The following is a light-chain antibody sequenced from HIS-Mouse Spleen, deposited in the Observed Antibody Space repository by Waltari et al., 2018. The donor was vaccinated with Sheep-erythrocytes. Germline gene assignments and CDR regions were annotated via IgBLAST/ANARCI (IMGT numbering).Light chain of an antibody. CDR3: QQYNNWPRT. CDR2: GAS. CDR1: QSVSSN. J-gene: IGKJ2*01. V-gene: IGKV3-15*01. Sequence: EIVMTQSPATLSVSPGERATLSCRASQSVSSNLAWYQHKPGQAPRLLIYGASTRATGIPARFSGNGSGTEFTLTISSMQSEDFAVYYCQQYNNWPRTFGQGTKLEIK.